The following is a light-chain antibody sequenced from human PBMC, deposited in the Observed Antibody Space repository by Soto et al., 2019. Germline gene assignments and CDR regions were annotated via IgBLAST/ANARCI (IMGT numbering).Light chain of an antibody. CDR1: SSNIGAGYE. Sequence: QSVLTQPPSVSEAPGQRVTISCTGSSSNIGAGYEAHWYQQVPGTAPKLLIYENNNRPSGVPDRFSGSKSGPSASLAITVLKSEDEAEYYCQSYDSSLSGYVFGTGTKVTVL. J-gene: IGLJ1*01. CDR2: ENN. CDR3: QSYDSSLSGYV. V-gene: IGLV1-40*01.